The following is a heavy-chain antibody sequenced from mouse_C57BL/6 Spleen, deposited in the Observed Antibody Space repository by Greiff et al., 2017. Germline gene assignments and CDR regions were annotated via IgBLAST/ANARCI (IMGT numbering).Heavy chain of an antibody. Sequence: QVQLQQPGAELVRPGTSVKLSCKASGYTFTSYWMNWVKQRPGQGLEWIGVIDPADSYTNYNQKFKSKATLTVDTSSSTAYMQLSSLTSEDSAVYYCARREFQSGWYVDVWGKGATVTVS. D-gene: IGHD1-3*01. V-gene: IGHV1-59*01. CDR1: GYTFTSYW. CDR3: ARREFQSGWYVDV. CDR2: IDPADSYT. J-gene: IGHJ1*03.